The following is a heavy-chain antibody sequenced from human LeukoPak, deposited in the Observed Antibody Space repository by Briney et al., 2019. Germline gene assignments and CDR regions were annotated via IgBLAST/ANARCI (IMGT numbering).Heavy chain of an antibody. V-gene: IGHV4-30-2*01. J-gene: IGHJ6*04. D-gene: IGHD5-12*01. CDR2: IYHSGGT. CDR3: ARAGSGYDYSYYYYGMDV. Sequence: SQTLSLTCAVSGGSISSGGYSWSWIRQPPGKGLEWIGYIYHSGGTYYNPSLKSRVTISVDRSKNQFSLKLSSVTAADTAVYYCARAGSGYDYSYYYYGMDVWGKGTTVTVSS. CDR1: GGSISSGGYS.